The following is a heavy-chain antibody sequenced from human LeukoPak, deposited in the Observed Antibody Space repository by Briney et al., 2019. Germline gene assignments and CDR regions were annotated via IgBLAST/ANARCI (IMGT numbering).Heavy chain of an antibody. CDR2: ISAYNGNT. CDR1: GYTFTSYG. D-gene: IGHD6-13*01. Sequence: ASVKVSCKASGYTFTSYGISWVRQAPGQGLEWMGWISAYNGNTNYAQKLQGRVTMTTDTSTSTAYMELRSLRSDDTAVYYCARVIAAAEDYYYYYMDVWGKGTTVTVSS. J-gene: IGHJ6*03. V-gene: IGHV1-18*01. CDR3: ARVIAAAEDYYYYYMDV.